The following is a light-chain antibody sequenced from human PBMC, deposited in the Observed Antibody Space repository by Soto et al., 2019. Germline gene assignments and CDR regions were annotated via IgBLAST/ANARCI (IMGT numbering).Light chain of an antibody. CDR2: GAS. CDR3: QQYNIWPPYT. J-gene: IGKJ2*01. CDR1: QRISSN. V-gene: IGKV3-15*01. Sequence: EIVMTQSPATLSVSPGERATLYCKASQRISSNLAWYQQKPGQPPRLLIYGASTRASGIPARFSGSGSGTETTLTISGPQSEDVALYYYQQYNIWPPYTFGQGTKLEIK.